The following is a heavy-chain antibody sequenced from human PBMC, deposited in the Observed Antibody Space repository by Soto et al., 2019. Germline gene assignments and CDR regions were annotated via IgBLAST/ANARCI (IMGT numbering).Heavy chain of an antibody. J-gene: IGHJ4*02. Sequence: HPGGSLRLSCAASGFTFNNYAMTWVRQTPGKGLEWVSAISGTGGSTYYADSVKGRFTISRDNSKNTLYLQMNSLRAEDTAVYYCARDYGSGSYLDYWGQGTLVTVSS. CDR1: GFTFNNYA. CDR3: ARDYGSGSYLDY. D-gene: IGHD3-10*01. V-gene: IGHV3-23*01. CDR2: ISGTGGST.